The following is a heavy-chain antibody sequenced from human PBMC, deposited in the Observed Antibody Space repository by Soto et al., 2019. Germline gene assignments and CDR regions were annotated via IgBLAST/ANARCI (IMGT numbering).Heavy chain of an antibody. D-gene: IGHD5-18*01. J-gene: IGHJ4*02. CDR3: ARDIRGYSRALDY. CDR2: IYYSGTT. V-gene: IGHV4-38-2*02. CDR1: GYSISSGYY. Sequence: SETLSLTCAVSGYSISSGYYWDWIRQPPGKGLEWIGSIYYSGTTNYNPSLQNRVTISIDTSKNQYSLKLTSVTAADAALYYCARDIRGYSRALDYWGQGTQVTVSS.